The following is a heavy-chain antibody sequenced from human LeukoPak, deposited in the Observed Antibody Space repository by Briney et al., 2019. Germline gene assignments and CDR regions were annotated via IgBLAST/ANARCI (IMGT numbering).Heavy chain of an antibody. V-gene: IGHV3-23*01. J-gene: IGHJ4*02. CDR3: AKPFGFLEWLYGGYFDS. Sequence: GGSLRLSCAVSGFTFSSYAMNWVRQAPGKGLEWVSAISGSGGSTYYADSVKGRFTISRDKSKNTLYLQMNSLTVDDTAVYYCAKPFGFLEWLYGGYFDSWGQGTLVTVSS. CDR2: ISGSGGST. CDR1: GFTFSSYA. D-gene: IGHD3-3*01.